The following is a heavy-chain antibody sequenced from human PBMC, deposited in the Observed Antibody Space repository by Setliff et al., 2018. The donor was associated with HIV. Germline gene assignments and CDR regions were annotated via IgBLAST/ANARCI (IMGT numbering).Heavy chain of an antibody. CDR1: GGSISSYY. CDR3: ARYTVGSMVDY. J-gene: IGHJ4*02. D-gene: IGHD5-12*01. V-gene: IGHV4-59*01. Sequence: PSETLSLTCTVSGGSISSYYWSWIRQPPGKGLEWIGYIYYSGSTNYNPSLKSRVTILVDTSKNQFSLKLSSVTAADTAVYYCARYTVGSMVDYWGPGTLVTVSS. CDR2: IYYSGST.